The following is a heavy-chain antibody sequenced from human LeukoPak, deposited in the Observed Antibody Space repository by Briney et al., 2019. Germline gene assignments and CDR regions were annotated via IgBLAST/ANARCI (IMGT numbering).Heavy chain of an antibody. CDR2: ISYDGSNK. V-gene: IGHV3-30*01. Sequence: GGSLRLSCAASGFTFSSYAMHWVRQAPGKGLEWVAVISYDGSNKYYADSVKGRFTISRDNSKNTLYLQMNSLRAEDTAVYYCARVAGIQLWVGYFDYWGQGTLVTVSS. D-gene: IGHD5-18*01. CDR3: ARVAGIQLWVGYFDY. CDR1: GFTFSSYA. J-gene: IGHJ4*02.